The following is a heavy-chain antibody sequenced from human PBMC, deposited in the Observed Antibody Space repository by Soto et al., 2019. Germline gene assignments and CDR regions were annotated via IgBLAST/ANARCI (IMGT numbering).Heavy chain of an antibody. V-gene: IGHV3-7*01. CDR2: IKQDGSEK. CDR3: ARDYSERGYSSSSRRHYYYYYMDV. J-gene: IGHJ6*03. D-gene: IGHD6-6*01. Sequence: GGSLRLSCAASGFTFSSYWMSWVRQAPGKGLEWVANIKQDGSEKYYVDSVKGRFTISRDNAKNSLYLQMNSLRAEDTAVYYCARDYSERGYSSSSRRHYYYYYMDVWGKGTTVTVSS. CDR1: GFTFSSYW.